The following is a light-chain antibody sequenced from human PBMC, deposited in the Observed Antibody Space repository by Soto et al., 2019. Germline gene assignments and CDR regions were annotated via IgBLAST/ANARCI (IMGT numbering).Light chain of an antibody. CDR2: GSS. CDR3: QQYNDWPRT. V-gene: IGKV3-15*01. J-gene: IGKJ5*01. Sequence: TQSPATLSVSPGESVTLSCSASELFSSNLAWYQRRPGQAPSLLIYGSSTRATGAPARFSGSASGTEFTLTISSLQSEDFGVYYCQQYNDWPRTFGQGTRLEIK. CDR1: ELFSSN.